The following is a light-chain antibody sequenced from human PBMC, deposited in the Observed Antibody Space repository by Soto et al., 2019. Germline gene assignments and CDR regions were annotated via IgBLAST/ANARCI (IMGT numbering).Light chain of an antibody. CDR1: QSVSSSY. CDR3: QQYCSSPRT. Sequence: EIVLTQSPGTLSLSPGERATLSCRASQSVSSSYLAWYQQKPGQAPRLLIYGASSRATGIPDRFSGSGSGTDFTLTISRLEAEDFAVYYCQQYCSSPRTFGQGTKVEIK. CDR2: GAS. J-gene: IGKJ1*01. V-gene: IGKV3-20*01.